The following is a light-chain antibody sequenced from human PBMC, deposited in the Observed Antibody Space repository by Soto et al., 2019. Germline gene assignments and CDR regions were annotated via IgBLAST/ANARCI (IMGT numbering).Light chain of an antibody. J-gene: IGLJ2*01. CDR3: SSSTSSSTVV. CDR1: SSDVGGYKY. CDR2: EVS. V-gene: IGLV2-14*01. Sequence: QSALTQPASVSGSPGQSITIYCTGTSSDVGGYKYVSWHQQHPGKAPKVMIYEVSNRPSGVSNRFSGSKSGNTASLTISGSQAEDDADYYCSSSTSSSTVVFGGGTQLTVI.